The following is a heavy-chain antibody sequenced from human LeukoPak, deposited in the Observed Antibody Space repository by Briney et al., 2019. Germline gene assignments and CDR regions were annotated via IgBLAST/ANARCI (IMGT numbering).Heavy chain of an antibody. D-gene: IGHD2-15*01. CDR3: ARSDLEYCSGGSCYSGFEY. V-gene: IGHV3-30-3*01. Sequence: GGSLRLSCAGSGFIFSDYVMHWVRQAPGKGLEWVTFTSADGSDTSYSDSVKGRFTISRDNSKNTLYLQMNGLRPEDTAVYYCARSDLEYCSGGSCYSGFEYWGQGTLVTVSS. CDR2: TSADGSDT. CDR1: GFIFSDYV. J-gene: IGHJ4*02.